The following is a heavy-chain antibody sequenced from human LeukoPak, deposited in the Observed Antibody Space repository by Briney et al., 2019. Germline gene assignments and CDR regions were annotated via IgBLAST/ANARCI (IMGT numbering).Heavy chain of an antibody. CDR1: GFTFSDYY. J-gene: IGHJ4*02. D-gene: IGHD3-22*01. Sequence: GGSLRLSCAASGFTFSDYYMSWFRQAPGKGLEWVGFIRSKAYGGTTEYAASVKGRFTISRDDSKSIAYLQMNSLKTEDTAVCYCTRDRAVYYYDSSGYLQPSFSFDYWGQGTLVTVSS. CDR2: IRSKAYGGTT. CDR3: TRDRAVYYYDSSGYLQPSFSFDY. V-gene: IGHV3-49*03.